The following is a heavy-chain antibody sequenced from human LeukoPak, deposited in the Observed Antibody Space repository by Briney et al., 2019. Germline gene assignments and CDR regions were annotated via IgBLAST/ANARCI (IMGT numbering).Heavy chain of an antibody. CDR3: ARFRYCTSDTSCFYDFDY. V-gene: IGHV4-59*01. CDR2: FYYTGST. CDR1: GGSISGYC. Sequence: SETLSLTCTVSGGSISGYCWSWIRQPPERGLEWIGYFYYTGSTNYNPSLKSRVTVSVDTSKNQFSLKLSSMTVADTAVYYCARFRYCTSDTSCFYDFDYWGQGTLVTVSS. D-gene: IGHD2-2*01. J-gene: IGHJ4*02.